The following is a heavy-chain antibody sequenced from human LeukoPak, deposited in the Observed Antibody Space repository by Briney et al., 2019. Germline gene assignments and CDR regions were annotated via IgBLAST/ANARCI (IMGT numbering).Heavy chain of an antibody. V-gene: IGHV4-39*01. D-gene: IGHD3-10*01. CDR3: ARLRIGEPLDH. J-gene: IGHJ4*02. CDR2: IAYSGST. Sequence: SETLSLTCTVSGRSISSSSNYWGWIRQPQGKGLEYIGSIAYSGSTYYNPSLKSRVTISVDTSKNQFSLKLTSVTATDTAVYYCARLRIGEPLDHLGQGTLVTVSS. CDR1: GRSISSSSNY.